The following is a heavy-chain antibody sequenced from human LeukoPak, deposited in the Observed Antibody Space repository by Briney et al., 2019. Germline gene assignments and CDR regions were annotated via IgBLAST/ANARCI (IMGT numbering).Heavy chain of an antibody. Sequence: SETLSITCTVSGGSISSYYWSWIRQPAGKGLEWIGRIYTSGSTNYNYNPSLKSRVTMSVDTSKNQFSLKLSSVTAADTAVYYCARDPNSALWGQGTLVTVSS. CDR1: GGSISSYY. V-gene: IGHV4-4*07. J-gene: IGHJ4*02. D-gene: IGHD2-21*01. CDR2: IYTSGST. CDR3: ARDPNSAL.